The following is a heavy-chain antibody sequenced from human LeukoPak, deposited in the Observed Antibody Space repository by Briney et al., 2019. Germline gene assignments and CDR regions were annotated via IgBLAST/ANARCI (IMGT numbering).Heavy chain of an antibody. D-gene: IGHD2-21*02. CDR2: INPSGGST. V-gene: IGHV1-46*01. CDR1: RYTFTSYY. CDR3: ARDPCGGDCYKDY. J-gene: IGHJ4*02. Sequence: GASVKVSCKASRYTFTSYYRHWVRQAPGQGLEWMGIINPSGGSTSYAQKFQGRVTMTRDTSTSTVYMELSSLRSEDTAVYYCARDPCGGDCYKDYWGQGTLVTVSS.